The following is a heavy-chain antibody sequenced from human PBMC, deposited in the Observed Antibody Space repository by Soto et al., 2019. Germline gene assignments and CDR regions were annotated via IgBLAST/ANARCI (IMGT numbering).Heavy chain of an antibody. CDR1: GGSISSGGYF. V-gene: IGHV4-31*03. CDR3: ARFAKEENPKVGSWYYFDY. D-gene: IGHD6-13*01. J-gene: IGHJ4*02. CDR2: IYYSGRT. Sequence: QVQLQESGPGLVKPSQTLSLTCTVSGGSISSGGYFWSWVRQHPGKGLEWIGNIYYSGRTYYNPSLKSRVTLSVDTSKNQFSLKLSSVTAADTAVYYCARFAKEENPKVGSWYYFDYWGPGTRVSVSS.